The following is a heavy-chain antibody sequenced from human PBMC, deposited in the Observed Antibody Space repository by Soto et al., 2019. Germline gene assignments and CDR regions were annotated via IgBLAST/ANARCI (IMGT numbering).Heavy chain of an antibody. D-gene: IGHD1-20*01. J-gene: IGHJ4*02. V-gene: IGHV1-3*01. CDR2: INVANGNT. CDR3: ARGITLPTPLDY. CDR1: GYTFIRSA. Sequence: ASVKVSCKASGYTFIRSAMHWVRQAPGQRLEWMGWINVANGNTKYSQKFQGRVTITRDTSATTAYMELSSLTSEDTAVYYCARGITLPTPLDYWGQGTLVTVSS.